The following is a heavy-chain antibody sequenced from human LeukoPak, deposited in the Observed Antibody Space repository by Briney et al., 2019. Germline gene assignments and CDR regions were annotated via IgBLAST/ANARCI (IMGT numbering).Heavy chain of an antibody. CDR1: GYSISSGYY. CDR3: ARVHSGSYYVDY. Sequence: SETLSLTCTVSGYSISSGYYWGWIRQPPGKGLEWIGSIYHSGSTYYNPSLKSRVTVSVDTSKNQFSLKLSSVTAADTAVYYCARVHSGSYYVDYWGQGTLVTVSS. CDR2: IYHSGST. J-gene: IGHJ4*02. D-gene: IGHD1-26*01. V-gene: IGHV4-38-2*02.